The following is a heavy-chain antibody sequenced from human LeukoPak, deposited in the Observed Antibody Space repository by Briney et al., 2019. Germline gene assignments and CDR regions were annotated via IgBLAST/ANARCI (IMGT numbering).Heavy chain of an antibody. D-gene: IGHD2-21*01. J-gene: IGHJ4*02. CDR2: INHSGST. V-gene: IGHV4-34*01. CDR3: ARGFAVVAYYFDY. CDR1: GGSLSGYY. Sequence: SETPSLTCAVYGGSLSGYYWSWIRQPPGKGLEWIGEINHSGSTNYNPSLKSRVTISVDTSKNQFSLKLSSVTAADTAVYYCARGFAVVAYYFDYWGQGTLVTVSS.